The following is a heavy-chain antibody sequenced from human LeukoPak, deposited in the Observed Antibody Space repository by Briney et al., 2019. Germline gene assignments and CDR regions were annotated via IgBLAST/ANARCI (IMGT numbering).Heavy chain of an antibody. V-gene: IGHV1-2*06. Sequence: ASVKVSCKASGYTFTGYYMHWVRQAPGQGLEWMGRINPNSGGTNYAQKFQGRVTMTRDTSTSTVYMELSSLRSEDTAVYYCARGLGAAAGMAYNWFDPWGQGTLVTVSS. J-gene: IGHJ5*02. D-gene: IGHD6-13*01. CDR3: ARGLGAAAGMAYNWFDP. CDR2: INPNSGGT. CDR1: GYTFTGYY.